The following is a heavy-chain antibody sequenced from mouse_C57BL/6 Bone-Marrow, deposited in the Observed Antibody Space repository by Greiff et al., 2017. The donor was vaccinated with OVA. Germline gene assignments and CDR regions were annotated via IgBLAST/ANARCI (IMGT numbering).Heavy chain of an antibody. Sequence: QVQLQQSGAELVKPGASVKLSCKASGYTFTSYWMQWVKQRPGQGLEWIGEIDPSDSYTNYNQKFKGKATLTVDTSSSTAYMQLSSLTSEDSAVYYCARNFPIYYYGSSYLSFAYWGQGTLVTVSA. D-gene: IGHD1-1*01. CDR3: ARNFPIYYYGSSYLSFAY. J-gene: IGHJ3*01. V-gene: IGHV1-50*01. CDR2: IDPSDSYT. CDR1: GYTFTSYW.